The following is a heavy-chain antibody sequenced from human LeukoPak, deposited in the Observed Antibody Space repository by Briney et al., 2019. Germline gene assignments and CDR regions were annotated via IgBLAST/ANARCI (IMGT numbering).Heavy chain of an antibody. V-gene: IGHV4-34*01. CDR3: ARGRYYYGSGSYPSYFDY. CDR2: INHSGST. J-gene: IGHJ4*02. Sequence: SETLSLTCAVYGGSFSGYYWSWIRQPPGKGLEWIGEINHSGSTNYNPSLKSRVTISVDTSKNQFSLKLSSVTAAETAVYYCARGRYYYGSGSYPSYFDYWGQGTLVTVSS. CDR1: GGSFSGYY. D-gene: IGHD3-10*01.